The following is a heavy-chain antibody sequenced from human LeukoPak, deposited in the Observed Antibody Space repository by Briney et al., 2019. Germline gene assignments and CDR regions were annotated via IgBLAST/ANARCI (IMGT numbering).Heavy chain of an antibody. V-gene: IGHV1-24*01. Sequence: ASVKVSCKVSGYTLIELSMHWVRQAPGKGLGWMGGFDPEDGETIYAQKFQGRVTMTEDTSTDTAYMELSSLRSEDTAVYYCATDVSSQYDGFDIWGQGTMVTVSS. CDR1: GYTLIELS. CDR3: ATDVSSQYDGFDI. CDR2: FDPEDGET. D-gene: IGHD6-13*01. J-gene: IGHJ3*02.